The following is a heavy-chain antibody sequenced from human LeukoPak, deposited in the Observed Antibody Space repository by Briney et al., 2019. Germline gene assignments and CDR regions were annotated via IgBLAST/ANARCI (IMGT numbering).Heavy chain of an antibody. D-gene: IGHD6-6*01. CDR1: GYSISSGYY. Sequence: PSETLSLTCAVSGYSISSGYYWGWIRRPPGKGLEWIGSIYHSGSTYYNPSLKSRVTISVDTSKNQFSLKLSSVTAADTAVYYCARHVVGACTTCSNARPLDYWGQGTLVTVSS. CDR3: ARHVVGACTTCSNARPLDY. V-gene: IGHV4-38-2*01. CDR2: IYHSGST. J-gene: IGHJ4*02.